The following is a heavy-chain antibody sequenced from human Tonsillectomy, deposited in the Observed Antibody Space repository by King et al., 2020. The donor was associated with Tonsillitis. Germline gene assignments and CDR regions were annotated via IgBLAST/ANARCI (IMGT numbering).Heavy chain of an antibody. V-gene: IGHV1-2*02. CDR3: SRETLAFDC. CDR1: EYTFTDYY. J-gene: IGHJ4*02. CDR2: VNPNSGGT. Sequence: QLVQSGAEVKKPGASLKVSCKTSEYTFTDYYIHWVRQAHGQGLQWMGWVNPNSGGTNYAQNFQDRVTMTSDTSISTAYMELRRLRSDDTAVYYCSRETLAFDCWGQGTLVTVSS.